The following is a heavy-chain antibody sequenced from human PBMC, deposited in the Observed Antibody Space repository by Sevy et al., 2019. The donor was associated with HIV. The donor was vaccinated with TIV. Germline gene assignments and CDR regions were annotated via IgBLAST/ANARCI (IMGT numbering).Heavy chain of an antibody. CDR1: ASTFSSYA. CDR2: IRRVGDNT. J-gene: IGHJ4*02. Sequence: AGSLRLSCEVPASTFSSYAMSWVRQAPGKGLEWVSAIRRVGDNTYYADSVKGRFTISRDNSKNTLYLQMNSLRGDDTAVYYCAKQPDYWGRGTLVTVSS. V-gene: IGHV3-23*01. CDR3: AKQPDY.